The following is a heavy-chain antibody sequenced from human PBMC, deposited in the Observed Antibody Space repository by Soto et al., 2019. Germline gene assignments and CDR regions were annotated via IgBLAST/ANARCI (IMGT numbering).Heavy chain of an antibody. CDR1: GGASHSPA. CDR2: IIPVSDSA. J-gene: IGHJ4*02. CDR3: ALGTNWSYLLNGY. D-gene: IGHD1-26*01. Sequence: SVKDPRKASGGASHSPAPNRLRQAPGQGLEWIGGIIPVSDSAKDALEVQGRVSIIADISTTTAYMEVRSLGSYDAAVYYCALGTNWSYLLNGYWGQGTLVTVSS. V-gene: IGHV1-69*06.